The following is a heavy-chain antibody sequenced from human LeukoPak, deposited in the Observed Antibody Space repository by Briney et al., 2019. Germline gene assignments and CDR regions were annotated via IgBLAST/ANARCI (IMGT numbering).Heavy chain of an antibody. Sequence: GGSLRLSCAASRFTFSRYAMSWVRQAPGKGLEWVSALSGSGDSTYYADSVKGRFTISRDNFKNTLYLQMSSLRAEDTAVYYCAFKGAAGLYWGQGTLVTVSS. CDR2: LSGSGDST. V-gene: IGHV3-23*01. D-gene: IGHD4/OR15-4a*01. CDR3: AFKGAAGLY. J-gene: IGHJ4*02. CDR1: RFTFSRYA.